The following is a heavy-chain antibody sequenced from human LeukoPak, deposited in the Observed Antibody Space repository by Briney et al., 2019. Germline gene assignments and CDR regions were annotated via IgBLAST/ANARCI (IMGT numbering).Heavy chain of an antibody. J-gene: IGHJ5*02. CDR1: GYTFTSYY. CDR2: INPSGGRT. D-gene: IGHD2-2*01. CDR3: ARGLLIVVPAASNWFDP. Sequence: ASVKVSFKASGYTFTSYYMHWVRQAPGQGLEWMGIINPSGGRTSYAQKFQGRVTMTRDTSTSTVYMELSSLRSEDTAVYYCARGLLIVVPAASNWFDPWGQGTLVTVSS. V-gene: IGHV1-46*01.